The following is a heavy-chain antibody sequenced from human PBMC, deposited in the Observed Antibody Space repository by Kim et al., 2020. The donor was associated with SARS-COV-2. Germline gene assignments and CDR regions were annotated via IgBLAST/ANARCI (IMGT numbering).Heavy chain of an antibody. CDR1: GFSFSSYS. V-gene: IGHV3-21*01. J-gene: IGHJ4*02. Sequence: GGSLRLSCAASGFSFSSYSMAWVRQAPGKGLEWVASINRKSDYIYYTDSVKGRFIISRDNAKNSLYLQMNYLRAEDTAVYSCAKGPLAYAEPFDSWGQG. D-gene: IGHD2-2*01. CDR2: INRKSDYI. CDR3: AKGPLAYAEPFDS.